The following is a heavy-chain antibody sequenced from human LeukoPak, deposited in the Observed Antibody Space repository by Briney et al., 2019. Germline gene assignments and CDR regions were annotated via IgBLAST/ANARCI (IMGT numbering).Heavy chain of an antibody. CDR2: IYPGDSDT. D-gene: IGHD5-18*01. Sequence: GEALQISSKGSGYIFSNYWIGWGRPMPGKSLEWMGIIYPGDSDTTYSPSFQGQVTISADKSISTAYLHWSSLKASDTAMYYCARPLGYSYTRFDYWGQGTLVTVSS. J-gene: IGHJ4*02. V-gene: IGHV5-51*01. CDR1: GYIFSNYW. CDR3: ARPLGYSYTRFDY.